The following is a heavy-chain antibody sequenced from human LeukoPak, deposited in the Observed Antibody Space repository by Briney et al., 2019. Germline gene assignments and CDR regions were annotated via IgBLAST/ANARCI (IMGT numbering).Heavy chain of an antibody. D-gene: IGHD4-17*01. Sequence: SETLSLTCTVSGGSISSGGYYWRWIRQHPGKGLEWIGYIYYSGSTYYNPSLKSRVTISVDASKNQFSLKLSSVTAADTAVYYCARGVDYGDYLDYWGQGTLVTVSS. V-gene: IGHV4-31*03. J-gene: IGHJ4*02. CDR1: GGSISSGGYY. CDR3: ARGVDYGDYLDY. CDR2: IYYSGST.